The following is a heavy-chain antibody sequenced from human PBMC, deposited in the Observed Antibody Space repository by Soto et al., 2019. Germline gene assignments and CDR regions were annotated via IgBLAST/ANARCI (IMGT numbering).Heavy chain of an antibody. V-gene: IGHV3-23*01. Sequence: DVQLLESGGGLVQPGGSLRLSCVASGFTFSTNAMSWVRQAPGKGLEWVSAMDTNGGATYYADSVKGRFTISRDNSQNTLYLQMNSLRAEDTAVYHCAKDSSLTPYYQVLDYWGQGTLVTVSS. D-gene: IGHD3-9*01. CDR3: AKDSSLTPYYQVLDY. J-gene: IGHJ4*02. CDR1: GFTFSTNA. CDR2: MDTNGGAT.